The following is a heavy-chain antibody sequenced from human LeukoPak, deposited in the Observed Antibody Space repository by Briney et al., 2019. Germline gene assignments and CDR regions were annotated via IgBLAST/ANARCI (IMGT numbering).Heavy chain of an antibody. CDR2: INTNTGNP. V-gene: IGHV7-4-1*02. D-gene: IGHD3-10*01. CDR1: GYTFTSYA. Sequence: ASVKVSCKASGYTFTSYAMNWVRQAPGQGLEWMGWINTNTGNPTYAQGFTGRFVFSLDTSVSTAYLQISSLKAEDTAVYYCARRLPYYGSGSYLRNWFDPWGQGTLVTVSS. CDR3: ARRLPYYGSGSYLRNWFDP. J-gene: IGHJ5*02.